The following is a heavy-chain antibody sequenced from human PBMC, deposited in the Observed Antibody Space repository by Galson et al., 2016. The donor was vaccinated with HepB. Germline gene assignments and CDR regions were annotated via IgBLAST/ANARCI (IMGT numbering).Heavy chain of an antibody. Sequence: SGGTFSNYRIDWVRQAPGQGLEWMGGIIPVSHTTNYAQKFQVRVTITADESTSSSYMEVSSLKSEDTAVYYCARGGPSNQALLFPEPLRTWGQGTLVTVSS. CDR3: ARGGPSNQALLFPEPLRT. J-gene: IGHJ4*02. CDR1: GGTFSNYR. V-gene: IGHV1-69*01. CDR2: IIPVSHTT. D-gene: IGHD2-21*02.